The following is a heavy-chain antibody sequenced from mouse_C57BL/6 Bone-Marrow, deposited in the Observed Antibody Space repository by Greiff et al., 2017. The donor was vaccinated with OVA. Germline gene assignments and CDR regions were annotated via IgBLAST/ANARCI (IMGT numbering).Heavy chain of an antibody. V-gene: IGHV1-39*01. CDR2: INPNYGTT. D-gene: IGHD1-1*01. J-gene: IGHJ4*01. CDR1: GYSFTDYN. CDR3: ATTVVATNAMDY. Sequence: VQLQQSGPELVKPGASVKISCKASGYSFTDYNMNWVKQSNGKSLEWIGVINPNYGTTSYNQKFNGKATLTVDQSSSTAYMQLNSLTSEDSAVYYGATTVVATNAMDYWGQGTSVTVSS.